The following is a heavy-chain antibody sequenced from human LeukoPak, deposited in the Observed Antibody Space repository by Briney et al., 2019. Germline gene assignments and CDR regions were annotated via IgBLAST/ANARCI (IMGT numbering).Heavy chain of an antibody. CDR1: GLSFSDHY. V-gene: IGHV3-72*01. CDR3: ANFFGNNFGY. J-gene: IGHJ4*02. CDR2: SRNKANNYIT. Sequence: GGSLRLSCAASGLSFSDHYMDWVRQAPGKGLEWVGRSRNKANNYITEYAASVEGRFTISRDDSQNSVYLQMNSLGTEDTAVYYCANFFGNNFGYWGQGTRVIVSS. D-gene: IGHD5-24*01.